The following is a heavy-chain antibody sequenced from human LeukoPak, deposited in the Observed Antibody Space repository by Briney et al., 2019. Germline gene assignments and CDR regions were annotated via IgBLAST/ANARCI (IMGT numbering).Heavy chain of an antibody. CDR3: AKDTVRDLSPYYHDSSGYDY. D-gene: IGHD3-22*01. V-gene: IGHV3-74*01. CDR2: IKTDGSST. Sequence: PGGSLRLSCAASGFTFSSYWMHWVRQAPGKGLVWVSHIKTDGSSTNYAESVKGRFTISRDNAKNSLYLQMNSLRAEDMALYYCAKDTVRDLSPYYHDSSGYDYWGQGTLVTVSS. CDR1: GFTFSSYW. J-gene: IGHJ4*02.